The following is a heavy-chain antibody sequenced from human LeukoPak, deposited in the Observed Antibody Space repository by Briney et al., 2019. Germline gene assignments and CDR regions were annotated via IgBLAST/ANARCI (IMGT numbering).Heavy chain of an antibody. J-gene: IGHJ4*02. D-gene: IGHD5-12*01. CDR1: GVSISSSNSY. CDR3: AIIVATMDRNDYFDY. CDR2: IYYSGNT. Sequence: SETLSLTCTVSGVSISSSNSYWGWIRQPPGKGLEWIGSIYYSGNTYYNASLKSQVSISIDTSKNQFSLRLTSVTAADTAVYYCAIIVATMDRNDYFDYWGQGTLVTVSS. V-gene: IGHV4-39*07.